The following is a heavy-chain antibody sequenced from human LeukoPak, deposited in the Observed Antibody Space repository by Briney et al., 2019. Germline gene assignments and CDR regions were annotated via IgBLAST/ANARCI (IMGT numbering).Heavy chain of an antibody. D-gene: IGHD1-26*01. CDR2: ISGSGGST. CDR3: AKVGNNGYFDF. CDR1: GFTFSNYA. J-gene: IGHJ4*02. V-gene: IGHV3-23*01. Sequence: GGSLRLSCAASGFTFSNYAMSWVRQAPGKGLEWVSGISGSGGSTYYADSVKGRFTLSRDNSKNTLYLQMDSLRVEDTAVYYCAKVGNNGYFDFWGQGTLVTVSS.